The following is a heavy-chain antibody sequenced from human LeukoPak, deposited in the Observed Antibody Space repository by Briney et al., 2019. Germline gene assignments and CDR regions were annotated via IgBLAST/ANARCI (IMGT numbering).Heavy chain of an antibody. Sequence: GRSLRLSCAASGFTFSSYGMHWVRQAPGKGQGWVAVIWYDGSNKYYADSVKGRFTISRDNSKNTLYLQMNSLRAEDTAVYYCAREGEMGLNRWGQGTLVTVSS. CDR2: IWYDGSNK. J-gene: IGHJ4*02. CDR3: AREGEMGLNR. V-gene: IGHV3-33*01. CDR1: GFTFSSYG. D-gene: IGHD2-8*01.